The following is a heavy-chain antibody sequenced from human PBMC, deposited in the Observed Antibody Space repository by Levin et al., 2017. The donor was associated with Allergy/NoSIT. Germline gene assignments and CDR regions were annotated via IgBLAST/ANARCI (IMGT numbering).Heavy chain of an antibody. J-gene: IGHJ3*02. D-gene: IGHD3-22*01. Sequence: GESLKISCKASGYTFTSYYMHWVRQAPGQGLEWMGIINPSGGSTSYAQKFQGRVTMTRDTSTSTVYMELSSLRSEDTAVYYCARDPGSLLSGYQIGEDFEIWGQGTMVTVSS. CDR3: ARDPGSLLSGYQIGEDFEI. CDR1: GYTFTSYY. CDR2: INPSGGST. V-gene: IGHV1-46*01.